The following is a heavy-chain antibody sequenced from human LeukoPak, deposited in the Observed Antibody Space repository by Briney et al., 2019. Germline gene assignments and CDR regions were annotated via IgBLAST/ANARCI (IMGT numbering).Heavy chain of an antibody. Sequence: GGSLRLSCAASGFTFSSYAMSWVRQAPGKGLEWVSAASSSGGSTNYADYVKGQFTISRDNSKNTVYLHMNNLRAEDTAVYYCAKEGRKTGNTYGYEYDCWGQGTLVTVSS. CDR3: AKEGRKTGNTYGYEYDC. D-gene: IGHD5-18*01. CDR1: GFTFSSYA. CDR2: ASSSGGST. J-gene: IGHJ4*02. V-gene: IGHV3-23*01.